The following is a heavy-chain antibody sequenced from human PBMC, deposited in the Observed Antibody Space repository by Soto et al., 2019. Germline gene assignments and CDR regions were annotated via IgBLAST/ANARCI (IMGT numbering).Heavy chain of an antibody. J-gene: IGHJ6*02. V-gene: IGHV4-30-4*01. D-gene: IGHD3-9*01. Sequence: SETLSLTCTVSGGSISSGDYYWSWIRQPPGKGLEWIGYIYYSGSTYYNPSLKSRVTISVDTSKNQFSLKLSSVTAADTAVYYCARHRLLVNYAILTGPPVAYYYYGMDVWGQGTTVTVSS. CDR3: ARHRLLVNYAILTGPPVAYYYYGMDV. CDR2: IYYSGST. CDR1: GGSISSGDYY.